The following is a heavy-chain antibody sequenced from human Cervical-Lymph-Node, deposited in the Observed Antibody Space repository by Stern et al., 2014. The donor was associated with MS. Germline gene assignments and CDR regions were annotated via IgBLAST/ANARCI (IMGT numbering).Heavy chain of an antibody. CDR1: GFNFSNYG. CDR2: IWYDGSHK. CDR3: ASPLSGSSVDV. V-gene: IGHV3-33*01. J-gene: IGHJ6*02. Sequence: QVQLVQSGGGVVQPGRSLRLSCVTSGFNFSNYGMHWVRQAPGKGLEWVSLIWYDGSHKYYADSVKGRFAISRDNSKNTLYLQMTSLGAEDTAVYYCASPLSGSSVDVWGQGTTVTVS. D-gene: IGHD3-22*01.